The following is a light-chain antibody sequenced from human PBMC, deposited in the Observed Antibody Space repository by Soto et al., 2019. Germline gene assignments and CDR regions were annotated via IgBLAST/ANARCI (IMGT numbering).Light chain of an antibody. CDR2: VVT. Sequence: QSVLTQPRSVSGSPGQSVTISCTGTSIDVGDSDFVSWYQQHPGKAPKLMIYVVTKRPSGVPDRFSGSKSGNTASLTISGLQDEDEADYYRSSFAAPHTYIYGTGTKLTVL. CDR1: SIDVGDSDF. V-gene: IGLV2-11*01. J-gene: IGLJ1*01. CDR3: SSFAAPHTYI.